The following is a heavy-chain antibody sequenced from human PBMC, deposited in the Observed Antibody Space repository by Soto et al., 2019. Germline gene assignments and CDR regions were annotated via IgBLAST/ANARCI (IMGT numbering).Heavy chain of an antibody. CDR1: GFTFSSYS. D-gene: IGHD1-26*01. J-gene: IGHJ3*02. CDR3: ASSYSGSYFYSRDPNDAFDI. Sequence: GGSLRLSCAASGFTFSSYSMNWVRQAPGKGLEWVSSISSSSSYIYYADSVKGRFTISRDNAKNSLYLQMNSLRAEDTAVYYCASSYSGSYFYSRDPNDAFDIWGQGTMVTVSS. CDR2: ISSSSSYI. V-gene: IGHV3-21*01.